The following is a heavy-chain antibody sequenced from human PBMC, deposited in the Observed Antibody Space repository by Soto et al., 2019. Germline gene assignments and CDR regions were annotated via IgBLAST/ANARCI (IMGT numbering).Heavy chain of an antibody. CDR3: ARMETSGTLNWFDP. CDR1: GYTFGNND. Sequence: VASVEVSCKASGYTFGNNDISWVRQATGQGLEWMGWMNPNSGNTGYAQKFQGRVSMTRNTSITTAYLELSSLRSDDTAIYYCARMETSGTLNWFDPWGQGTLVTVSS. J-gene: IGHJ5*02. V-gene: IGHV1-8*01. CDR2: MNPNSGNT. D-gene: IGHD1-1*01.